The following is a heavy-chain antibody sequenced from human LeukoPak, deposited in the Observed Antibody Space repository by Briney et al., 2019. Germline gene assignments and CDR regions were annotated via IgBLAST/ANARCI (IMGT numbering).Heavy chain of an antibody. J-gene: IGHJ5*02. Sequence: SGTLSLTCTVSGGSISSYYWSWIRQPPGKGLEWIGYIYYSGSTNYNPSLKSRVTISVDTSKNQFSLKLSSVTAADTAVYYCARGPLERWLPNWFDPWGQGTLVTVSS. CDR2: IYYSGST. CDR1: GGSISSYY. D-gene: IGHD5-24*01. CDR3: ARGPLERWLPNWFDP. V-gene: IGHV4-59*01.